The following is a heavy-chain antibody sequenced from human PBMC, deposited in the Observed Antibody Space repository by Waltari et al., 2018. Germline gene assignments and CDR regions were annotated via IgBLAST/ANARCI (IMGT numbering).Heavy chain of an antibody. Sequence: EVQLVQSGAEVEKPGESLKISCKGSGYSFTSYWIGRVPKMPGKGLEWMGIIYPGDSDTRYSPSFQGQVTISADKSISTAYLQWSSLKASDTAMYYCARGRIAARPGYYYGMDVWGQGTTVTVSS. CDR2: IYPGDSDT. V-gene: IGHV5-51*03. CDR1: GYSFTSYW. J-gene: IGHJ6*02. CDR3: ARGRIAARPGYYYGMDV. D-gene: IGHD6-6*01.